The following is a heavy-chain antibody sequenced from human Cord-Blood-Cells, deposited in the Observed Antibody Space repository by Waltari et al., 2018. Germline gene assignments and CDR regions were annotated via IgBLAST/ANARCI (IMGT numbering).Heavy chain of an antibody. CDR3: AADPDAFDI. J-gene: IGHJ3*02. CDR1: GFTFTSSA. V-gene: IGHV1-58*01. Sequence: QMQLVQSGPEVKKPGTSVKVSCKASGFTFTSSAVQWVRQARGQRLEWIGWNVVGSGNTNYAQKVQERVTITRDMSTSTAYMELSSLGSEDTAVYYCAADPDAFDIWGQGTMVTVSS. CDR2: NVVGSGNT.